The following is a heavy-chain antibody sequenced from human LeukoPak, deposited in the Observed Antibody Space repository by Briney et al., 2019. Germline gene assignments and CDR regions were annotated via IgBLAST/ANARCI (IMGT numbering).Heavy chain of an antibody. V-gene: IGHV4-59*08. CDR2: IYYSGST. Sequence: PSETLSLTCTVSGGSINSYYWSWIRQPPGKGLEWIGYIYYSGSTSYNPSLKSRVTISVDTSKNQFSLKLSSVTAADTAVYYCARVLPPLYYFDYWGQGTLVTVSS. CDR3: ARVLPPLYYFDY. D-gene: IGHD3-10*01. J-gene: IGHJ4*02. CDR1: GGSINSYY.